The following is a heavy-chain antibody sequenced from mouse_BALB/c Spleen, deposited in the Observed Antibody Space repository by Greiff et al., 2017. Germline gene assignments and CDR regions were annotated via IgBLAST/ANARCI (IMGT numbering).Heavy chain of an antibody. V-gene: IGHV3-2*02. J-gene: IGHJ4*01. Sequence: DVHLVESGPGLVKPSQSLSLTCTVTGYSITSYYAWNWIRQFPGNKLEWMGYISYSGSTSYNPSLKSRISITRDTSKNQFFLQLNSVTTEDTATYYCARTLRGYAMDYWGQGTSVTVSS. CDR3: ARTLRGYAMDY. D-gene: IGHD1-1*01. CDR2: ISYSGST. CDR1: GYSITSYYA.